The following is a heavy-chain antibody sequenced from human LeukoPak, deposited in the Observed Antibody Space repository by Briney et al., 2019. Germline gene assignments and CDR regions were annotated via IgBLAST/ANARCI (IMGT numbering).Heavy chain of an antibody. J-gene: IGHJ4*02. CDR1: GYSFTSYW. Sequence: GESLKISCKGSGYSFTSYWIGWVRQMPGKGLEWMGIIYPGNSDTRYGPSFQGQVTISADKSISTAYLQWSSLKASDTAMYYCARHLAPLVVVPAAFGYWGQGTLVTVSS. V-gene: IGHV5-51*01. CDR3: ARHLAPLVVVPAAFGY. D-gene: IGHD2-2*01. CDR2: IYPGNSDT.